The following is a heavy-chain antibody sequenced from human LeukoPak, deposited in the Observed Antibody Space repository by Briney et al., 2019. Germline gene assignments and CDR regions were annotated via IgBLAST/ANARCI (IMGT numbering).Heavy chain of an antibody. J-gene: IGHJ4*02. CDR1: ADFLSSGAYY. CDR3: ARLCQVTTCAKFEY. Sequence: SDTLSLTCTVSADFLSSGAYYWRSIRQSLWERLARIGSIYYSGSTFYNASFETRVTMSVDTAKNQFSLKLSSVTAADTAVYYCARLCQVTTCAKFEYWGQGILVTVSS. V-gene: IGHV4-39*01. CDR2: IYYSGST. D-gene: IGHD4-17*01.